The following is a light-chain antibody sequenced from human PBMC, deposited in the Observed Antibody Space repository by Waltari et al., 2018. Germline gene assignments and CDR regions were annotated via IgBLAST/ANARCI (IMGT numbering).Light chain of an antibody. CDR1: HSLLYSSNNKNY. CDR3: QQYYTSPYT. Sequence: DIVMTQSPDSLAVSLGERATINCTSNHSLLYSSNNKNYLAWYQQKAGQPPKLLTYWASTREYGVPDRFSASGSGTDFTLTISSLQAEDVAVYYCQQYYTSPYTFGQGTKLEIK. J-gene: IGKJ2*01. CDR2: WAS. V-gene: IGKV4-1*01.